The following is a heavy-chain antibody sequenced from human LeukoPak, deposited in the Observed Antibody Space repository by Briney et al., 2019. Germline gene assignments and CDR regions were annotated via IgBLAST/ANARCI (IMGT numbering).Heavy chain of an antibody. D-gene: IGHD3-10*01. J-gene: IGHJ3*02. CDR3: ARETIIAGAFDI. V-gene: IGHV3-21*01. Sequence: GGSLRLSCAASGFTFSSYGMSWVRQAPGKGLEWVSSISSSSSYIYYADSVKGRFTISRDNAKNSLYLQMNSLRAEDTAVYYCARETIIAGAFDIWGQGTMVTVSS. CDR1: GFTFSSYG. CDR2: ISSSSSYI.